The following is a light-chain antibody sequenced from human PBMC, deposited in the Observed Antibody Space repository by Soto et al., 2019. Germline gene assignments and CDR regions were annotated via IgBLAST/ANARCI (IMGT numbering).Light chain of an antibody. CDR2: DAS. V-gene: IGKV3-15*01. CDR1: HSVRSD. CDR3: HQYNKWPPIT. Sequence: EIVMTQSPATFSVSPWEIATLSFMASHSVRSDLAWYQQKPGQSPRLLIFDASTRATGIPARFSGSGSGTEFTLTISNLQSEDFAVYYCHQYNKWPPITFGQGTRLEIK. J-gene: IGKJ5*01.